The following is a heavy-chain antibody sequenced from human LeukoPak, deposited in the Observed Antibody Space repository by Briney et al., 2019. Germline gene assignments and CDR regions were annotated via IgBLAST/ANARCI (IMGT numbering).Heavy chain of an antibody. CDR3: ARGDHYYDSRGYSTVFDY. D-gene: IGHD3-22*01. CDR1: GGTFSSYA. J-gene: IGHJ4*02. V-gene: IGHV1-69*05. CDR2: IIPIFGTA. Sequence: SVKVSCKASGGTFSSYAISWVRQAPGQGLEWMGGIIPIFGTANYAQKFQGRVTITTDESTSTAYMELSSLRSEDTAVYYCARGDHYYDSRGYSTVFDYWGQGTLVTVSS.